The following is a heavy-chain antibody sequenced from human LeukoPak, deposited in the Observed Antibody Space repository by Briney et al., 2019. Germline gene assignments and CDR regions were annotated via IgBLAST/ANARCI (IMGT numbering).Heavy chain of an antibody. CDR2: IKQDGSEK. V-gene: IGHV3-7*01. CDR1: GFTFSSYW. CDR3: ARTQRIGYSSGWYGIDGLDI. D-gene: IGHD6-19*01. J-gene: IGHJ3*02. Sequence: GGSLRLSCAASGFTFSSYWMSWVRQAPGKGLEWVANIKQDGSEKNYVDSVKGRFTISRDNAKNTLYLQMNSLRAEDTAVYYCARTQRIGYSSGWYGIDGLDIWGQGTRVTVS.